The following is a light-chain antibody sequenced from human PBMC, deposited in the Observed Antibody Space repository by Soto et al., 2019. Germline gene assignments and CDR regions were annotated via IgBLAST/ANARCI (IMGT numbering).Light chain of an antibody. CDR2: EVT. J-gene: IGLJ1*01. CDR1: SRDVGGYIP. V-gene: IGLV2-14*01. CDR3: QSYDSSLSGCV. Sequence: QSALTQPASVSGSPGQSITISCRGTSRDVGGYIPVSWYQQHPGKAPKLIIYEVTYRPSGISHRFSGSRSGNTASLTISGLQAEDEADYYCQSYDSSLSGCVFGTGTKLTVL.